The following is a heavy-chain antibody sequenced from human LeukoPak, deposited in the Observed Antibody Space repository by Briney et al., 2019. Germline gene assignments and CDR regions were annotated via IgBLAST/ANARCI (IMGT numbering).Heavy chain of an antibody. CDR2: IKQDGSEK. CDR1: GFTFSSYW. CDR3: ARKSIADPYYFDY. J-gene: IGHJ4*02. V-gene: IGHV3-7*01. D-gene: IGHD6-6*01. Sequence: PGGSLRLSCAASGFTFSSYWMSWVRQAPGKGLEWVANIKQDGSEKYYVDSVKGRFTISRDNAKNSLYLQMNSLRAEDTAVYYCARKSIADPYYFDYWGQGTLVTVSS.